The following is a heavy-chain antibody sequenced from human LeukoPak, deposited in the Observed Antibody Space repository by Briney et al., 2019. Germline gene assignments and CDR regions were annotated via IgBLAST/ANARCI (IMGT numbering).Heavy chain of an antibody. CDR3: ASSSGYSYGYIDY. J-gene: IGHJ4*02. Sequence: ASVKVPCKASGGTFSSYAISWVRQAPGQGLEWMGGIIPIFGTANYAQKFQGRVTITADESTSTAYMELSSLRSEDTAVYYCASSSGYSYGYIDYWGQGTLVTVSS. D-gene: IGHD5-18*01. CDR2: IIPIFGTA. CDR1: GGTFSSYA. V-gene: IGHV1-69*13.